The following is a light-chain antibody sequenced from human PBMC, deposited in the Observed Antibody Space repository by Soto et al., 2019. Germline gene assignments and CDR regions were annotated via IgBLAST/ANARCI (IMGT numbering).Light chain of an antibody. V-gene: IGLV2-23*02. J-gene: IGLJ2*01. CDR2: EVS. Sequence: QSALTQPASVSGSPGQSITISCTGTSSDVGNYNLVSWYQHHPGTAPKLMIYEVSKRPSGVSNRFSGSKSGNTASLTISGLLAEDEADYYCCSAGNSPSAVVFVGGTQLTVL. CDR3: CSAGNSPSAVV. CDR1: SSDVGNYNL.